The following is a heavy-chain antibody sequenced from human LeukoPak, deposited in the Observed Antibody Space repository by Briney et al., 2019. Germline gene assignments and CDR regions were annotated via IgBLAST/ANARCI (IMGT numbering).Heavy chain of an antibody. CDR2: IWSDGSNK. CDR3: AKDAQRGFDYSNSLEY. V-gene: IGHV3-33*06. CDR1: GFTFNHFG. J-gene: IGHJ4*02. Sequence: GGSLRLSCAASGFTFNHFGMHWVRQAPGKGLEWGAVIWSDGSNKFYADSVRGRFTISRDDSRKTVYLQMDRMTAEDTAIYYCAKDAQRGFDYSNSLEYWGQGALVTVSS. D-gene: IGHD4-11*01.